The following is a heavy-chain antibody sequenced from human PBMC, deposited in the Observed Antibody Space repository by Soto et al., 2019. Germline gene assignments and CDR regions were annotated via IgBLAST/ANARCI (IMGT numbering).Heavy chain of an antibody. D-gene: IGHD6-19*01. CDR3: VRRNGLAVAGIRHFDY. CDR1: GDSVSSNSAA. Sequence: PSQTLSLTCAISGDSVSSNSAAWNWIRQSPSRGLEWLGRTYYRSKWYNDYAVSVKSRITINPDTSKNQFSLQLNSVTPEDTAVYFCVRRNGLAVAGIRHFDYWGPGTLVTVSS. J-gene: IGHJ4*02. CDR2: TYYRSKWYN. V-gene: IGHV6-1*01.